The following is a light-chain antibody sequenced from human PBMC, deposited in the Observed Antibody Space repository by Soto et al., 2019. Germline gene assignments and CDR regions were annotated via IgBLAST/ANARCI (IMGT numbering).Light chain of an antibody. CDR2: GTF. V-gene: IGKV3-11*01. CDR1: QSVSSY. CDR3: KQRSDWLTWT. Sequence: EIVLTQSPVTLSLSPGERATLSCRASQSVSSYLAWYQQRPGQAPRLLIYGTFNRATGIPARFSGSGSGTDFTLTISSLEPEDFAVYYCKQRSDWLTWTFGQGTKVEIK. J-gene: IGKJ1*01.